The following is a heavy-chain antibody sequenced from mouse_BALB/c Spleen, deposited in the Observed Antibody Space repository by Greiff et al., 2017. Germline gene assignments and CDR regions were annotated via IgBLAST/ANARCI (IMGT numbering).Heavy chain of an antibody. CDR2: IDPFNGGT. V-gene: IGHV1S135*01. Sequence: EVQLVESGPELMKPGASVKISCKASGYSFTSYYMHWVKQSHGKSLEWIGYIDPFNGGTSYNQKFKGKATLTVDKSSSTAYMHLSSLTSEDSAVYYCARGDDGYPYWGQGTSVTVSS. J-gene: IGHJ4*01. CDR3: ARGDDGYPY. D-gene: IGHD2-3*01. CDR1: GYSFTSYY.